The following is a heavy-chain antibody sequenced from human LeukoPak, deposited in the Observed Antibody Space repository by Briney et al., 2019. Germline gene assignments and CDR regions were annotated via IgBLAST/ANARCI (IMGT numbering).Heavy chain of an antibody. CDR3: ARGRYSSGWYHFDY. CDR2: MNPNSGNT. V-gene: IGHV1-8*01. Sequence: ASVKVSCKASGYTFTNNDINWVRQATGQGLEWMGWMNPNSGNTGYAQKFQGRVTMTRNTSISTAYMELSSLRSEDTAVYYCARGRYSSGWYHFDYWAQGTLVTVSS. D-gene: IGHD6-19*01. CDR1: GYTFTNND. J-gene: IGHJ4*02.